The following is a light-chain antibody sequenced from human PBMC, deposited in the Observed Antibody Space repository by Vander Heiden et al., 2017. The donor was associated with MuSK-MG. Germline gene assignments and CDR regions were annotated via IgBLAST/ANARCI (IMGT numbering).Light chain of an antibody. CDR3: QQDGSSWT. Sequence: ESVLTQSPGTLSLSPGERATLSCRASQSVRSSYLAWYQQKPGQAPRLLIYGASSRATGIPDRFSGSGSGTDFTLTISRLEPEDSAVYYCQQDGSSWTFGQGTKVEIK. CDR1: QSVRSSY. V-gene: IGKV3-20*01. CDR2: GAS. J-gene: IGKJ1*01.